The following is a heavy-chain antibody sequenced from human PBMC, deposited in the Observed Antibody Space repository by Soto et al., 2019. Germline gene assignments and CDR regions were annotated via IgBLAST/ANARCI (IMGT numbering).Heavy chain of an antibody. J-gene: IGHJ4*02. D-gene: IGHD6-13*01. CDR2: INHSGST. CDR1: GGSFSGYY. CDR3: ARIVAAAGTDY. V-gene: IGHV4-34*01. Sequence: QVQLQQWGAGLLKPSETLSLTCAVYGGSFSGYYWSWIRQPPGKGLEWIGEINHSGSTNYNPSLKSRVTISVDTSKNQFSLKLSSVTAADTAVYYCARIVAAAGTDYWGQGTLVTVSS.